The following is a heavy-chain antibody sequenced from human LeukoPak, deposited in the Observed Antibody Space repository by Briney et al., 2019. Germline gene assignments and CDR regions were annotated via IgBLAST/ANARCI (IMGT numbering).Heavy chain of an antibody. V-gene: IGHV4-30-4*07. CDR1: SGSISSGGYS. CDR2: IYYSGST. D-gene: IGHD3-3*01. CDR3: AREFPVYDFWSGLIGGAFDI. J-gene: IGHJ3*02. Sequence: SQTLSLTCAVSSGSISSGGYSWSWIRQPPGKGLEWIGYIYYSGSTYYNPSLKSRVTISVDTSKNQFSLKLSSVTAADTAVYYCAREFPVYDFWSGLIGGAFDIWGQGTMVTVSS.